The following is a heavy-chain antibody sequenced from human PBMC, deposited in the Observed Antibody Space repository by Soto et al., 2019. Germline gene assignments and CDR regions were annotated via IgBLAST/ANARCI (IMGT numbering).Heavy chain of an antibody. CDR2: ISGGGDRT. D-gene: IGHD3-16*02. Sequence: GSLRLSCGASGFPFNTHGMAWVRQAPGKGLEWVSGISGGGDRTQYADGVKGRFTISRDNSKNTVDLQMTSLRAEDTATYYCAKTATYDYVWGDYRYFFDHWGQGTVVTVSS. CDR1: GFPFNTHG. V-gene: IGHV3-23*01. CDR3: AKTATYDYVWGDYRYFFDH. J-gene: IGHJ4*02.